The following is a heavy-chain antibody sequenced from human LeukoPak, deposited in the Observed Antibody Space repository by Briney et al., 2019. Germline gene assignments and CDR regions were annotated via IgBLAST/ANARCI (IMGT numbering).Heavy chain of an antibody. CDR2: INSDGSEK. V-gene: IGHV3-7*01. CDR3: ARSSRGAFDI. J-gene: IGHJ3*02. Sequence: GGSLRLSCTAPGFTFSNSWMIWIRQSPGKGLEWVANINSDGSEKYYVDSVKGRFTISRDNARSSLYLQMASLRPEDTAIYYCARSSRGAFDIWGQGTMVTVSS. CDR1: GFTFSNSW.